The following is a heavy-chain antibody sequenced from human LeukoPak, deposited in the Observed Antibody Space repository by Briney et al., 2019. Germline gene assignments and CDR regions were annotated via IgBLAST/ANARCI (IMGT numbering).Heavy chain of an antibody. J-gene: IGHJ3*02. CDR1: GFTFSSYA. CDR3: AIYGGSGTNAFDM. D-gene: IGHD5-12*01. V-gene: IGHV3-23*01. CDR2: ISGGGGST. Sequence: GGSLRLSXAASGFTFSSYAMTWVRQRPGKGLEWVSDISGGGGSTYYADSVKGRFTISRDNSKNTLYLQMHSLRAEGTAVYHCAIYGGSGTNAFDMWGQGTMVTVSS.